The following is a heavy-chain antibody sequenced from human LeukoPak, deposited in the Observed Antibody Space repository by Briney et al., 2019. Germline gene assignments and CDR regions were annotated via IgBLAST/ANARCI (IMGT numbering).Heavy chain of an antibody. CDR2: IYSGGST. CDR3: AREPAYTYYDSAGGPFDY. V-gene: IGHV3-53*01. Sequence: GGSLRLSCAASGFTFSNYAVSWVRQAPGKGLEWVSVIYSGGSTYYADSVKGRFTISRDNSKNTLYLQMNSLRAEDTAVFYCAREPAYTYYDSAGGPFDYWGQGTLVTVSS. J-gene: IGHJ4*02. D-gene: IGHD3-22*01. CDR1: GFTFSNYA.